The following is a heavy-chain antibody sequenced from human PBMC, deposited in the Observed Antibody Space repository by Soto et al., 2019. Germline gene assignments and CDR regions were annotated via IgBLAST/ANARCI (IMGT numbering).Heavy chain of an antibody. CDR2: INHSGST. CDR3: ATGETYYDILTGYYPAFDI. V-gene: IGHV4-34*01. Sequence: SETLSLTCAVYGGSFSGYYWSWIRQPPGKGLEWIGEINHSGSTNYNPSLKSRVTISVDTSKNQFSLKLSSVTAADTAVYYCATGETYYDILTGYYPAFDIWGQGTMVTVSS. CDR1: GGSFSGYY. J-gene: IGHJ3*02. D-gene: IGHD3-9*01.